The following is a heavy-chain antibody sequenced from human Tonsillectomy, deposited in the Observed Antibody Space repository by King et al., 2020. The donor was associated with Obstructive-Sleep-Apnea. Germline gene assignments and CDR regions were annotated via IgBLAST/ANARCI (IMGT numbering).Heavy chain of an antibody. V-gene: IGHV4-34*01. J-gene: IGHJ6*02. CDR2: INHSGST. D-gene: IGHD3-10*01. CDR3: ARGDGSMVRGVPAYYYGMDV. CDR1: GGSLSGYY. Sequence: VQLPQWGAGLLKPSETLSHTCGVYGGSLSGYYWSWIRQPPGKGLEWIGEINHSGSTNFNPSLKSRVTVSVDTSKNQFSLKLSSVTAADTAVYYCARGDGSMVRGVPAYYYGMDVWAQGTTVTVSS.